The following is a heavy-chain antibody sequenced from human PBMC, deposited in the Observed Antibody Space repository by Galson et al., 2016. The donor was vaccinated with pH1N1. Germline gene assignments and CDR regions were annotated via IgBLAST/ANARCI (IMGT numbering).Heavy chain of an antibody. V-gene: IGHV3-7*01. D-gene: IGHD3-16*01. Sequence: SLRLSCAASGFTFSTYWMSWVRQAPGKGLEWVANINPDGSKKYYVDSVKGRFTISRDNAKNSLYLQMNSLRVEDAALYYCVKHIGGSGGYWGQGTLVTVSS. CDR3: VKHIGGSGGY. CDR1: GFTFSTYW. CDR2: INPDGSKK. J-gene: IGHJ4*02.